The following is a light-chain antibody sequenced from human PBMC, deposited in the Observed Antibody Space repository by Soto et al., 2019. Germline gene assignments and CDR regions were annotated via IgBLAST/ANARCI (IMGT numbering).Light chain of an antibody. CDR1: QTISSW. V-gene: IGKV1-5*03. CDR3: QHYNSYSEA. Sequence: DIQVTQSPSTLSGSVGGRCTITCLAVQTISSWLAWYQQKPGQAPKLLIYKASTLKSGVPSRFSGSGSGTEFTLTISSLQPDDFATYYCQHYNSYSEAFGQGTKVDIK. J-gene: IGKJ1*01. CDR2: KAS.